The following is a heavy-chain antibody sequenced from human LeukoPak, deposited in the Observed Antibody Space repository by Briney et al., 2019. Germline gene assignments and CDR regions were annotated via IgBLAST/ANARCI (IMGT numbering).Heavy chain of an antibody. CDR1: GFSITGSYY. CDR2: VHHTGST. Sequence: PSETLSLTCTVSGFSITGSYYWGWIRQPPGKGLEWIGSVHHTGSTSYNPSLKSRATTSVDTSKGLLSLQLRFVTAADTAVYYCARLGYCSSASCYPDYWGQGTLATVSS. V-gene: IGHV4-38-2*02. CDR3: ARLGYCSSASCYPDY. J-gene: IGHJ4*02. D-gene: IGHD2-2*01.